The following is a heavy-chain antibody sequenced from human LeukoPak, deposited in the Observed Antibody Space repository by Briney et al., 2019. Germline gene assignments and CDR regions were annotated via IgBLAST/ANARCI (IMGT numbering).Heavy chain of an antibody. CDR3: AKGRDAYYYYMDV. J-gene: IGHJ6*03. CDR2: IRYDGSNK. Sequence: GGSLRLSCAASGFTFSSYGMHWVRQAPGKGLEWVAFIRYDGSNKYYADSVKGRFTISRDNSKNTLYLQMNSLRAEDTAVYYCAKGRDAYYYYMDVWGKGTTVTISS. V-gene: IGHV3-30*02. CDR1: GFTFSSYG.